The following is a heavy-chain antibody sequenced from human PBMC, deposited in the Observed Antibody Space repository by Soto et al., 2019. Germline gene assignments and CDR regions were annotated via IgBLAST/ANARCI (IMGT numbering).Heavy chain of an antibody. D-gene: IGHD6-13*01. CDR2: IYYSGST. J-gene: IGHJ4*02. CDR1: GGSISSYY. V-gene: IGHV4-59*01. Sequence: SETLSLTCTVSGGSISSYYWSWIRQPPGKGLEWIGYIYYSGSTNYNPSLKSRDTISVDTSKNQCSLKLSSGTAADTAVYYCARGSGVYSSSWYPPDFWGQGTLVTVSS. CDR3: ARGSGVYSSSWYPPDF.